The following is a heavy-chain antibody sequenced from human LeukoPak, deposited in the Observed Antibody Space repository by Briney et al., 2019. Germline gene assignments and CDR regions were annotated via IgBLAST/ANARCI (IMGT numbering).Heavy chain of an antibody. D-gene: IGHD2-2*01. V-gene: IGHV1-18*01. CDR3: AREPCVVVPAVDLSFYF. CDR2: ISAFNGNT. Sequence: GASVKVSCKTSGYTFANYAITWVRQAPGQGLEWMGWISAFNGNTNFAQKFQDRVTLTTDTSTSTAYMELRSLTSDDTAVYFCAREPCVVVPAVDLSFYFWGQGTLVTVSS. CDR1: GYTFANYA. J-gene: IGHJ4*02.